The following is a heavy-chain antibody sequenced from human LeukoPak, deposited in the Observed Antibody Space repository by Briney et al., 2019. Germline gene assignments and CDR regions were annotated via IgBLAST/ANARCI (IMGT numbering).Heavy chain of an antibody. Sequence: ASVKVSCKASGGTFSSYAISWVRQAPGQGLEWMGGIIPIFGTANYAQKFQGRVTITADESTSTAYMELSSLRSEDTAVYYCARAGSPLGYYYYGMDVWGQGTTVTVSS. V-gene: IGHV1-69*13. CDR1: GGTFSSYA. CDR2: IIPIFGTA. J-gene: IGHJ6*02. CDR3: ARAGSPLGYYYYGMDV. D-gene: IGHD3-10*01.